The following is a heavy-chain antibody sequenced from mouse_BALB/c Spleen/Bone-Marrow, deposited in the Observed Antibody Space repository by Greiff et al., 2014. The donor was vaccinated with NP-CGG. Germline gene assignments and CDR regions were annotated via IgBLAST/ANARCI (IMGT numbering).Heavy chain of an antibody. CDR1: GFSLTSYG. CDR3: ARYYYGFLDY. D-gene: IGHD1-2*01. V-gene: IGHV2-9*02. CDR2: IWAGGST. Sequence: QVQLKDSGPGLVAPSQSLSITCTVSGFSLTSYGVHWVRQPPGKGLEWLGVIWAGGSTNYNSTLMSRLTISKDNSKSQVLLKMNSLQTDDTAMYYCARYYYGFLDYWGQGTTLTVSS. J-gene: IGHJ2*01.